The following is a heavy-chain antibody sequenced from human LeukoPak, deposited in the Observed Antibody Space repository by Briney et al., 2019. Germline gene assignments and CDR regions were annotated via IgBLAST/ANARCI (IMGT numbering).Heavy chain of an antibody. J-gene: IGHJ5*02. V-gene: IGHV3-48*01. CDR3: ARGVGYYYDSSGYSEVP. D-gene: IGHD3-22*01. CDR1: GFTFSSYS. Sequence: PGGSLRLSGAASGFTFSSYSMNRVRQAPGKGLEWVSYISSSSSTIYYADTVKGRFTISRDNDKNSLYLQMNSLRAEDTAVYYCARGVGYYYDSSGYSEVPWGQGTMVTVSS. CDR2: ISSSSSTI.